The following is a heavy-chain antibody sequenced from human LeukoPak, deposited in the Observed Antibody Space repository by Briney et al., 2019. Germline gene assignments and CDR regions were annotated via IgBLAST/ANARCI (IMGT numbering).Heavy chain of an antibody. D-gene: IGHD6-13*01. V-gene: IGHV3-9*01. J-gene: IGHJ6*02. CDR3: AKDRRIAAAGKHGMDV. CDR1: GFTFDDYA. Sequence: PGGSLRLSCAASGFTFDDYAMHWVRQAPGKGLEWVSTIKWNSGSIGYADSVKGRFTISRDNAKNSLYLQMNSLRPEDTALYYCAKDRRIAAAGKHGMDVWGQGTSVTVSS. CDR2: IKWNSGSI.